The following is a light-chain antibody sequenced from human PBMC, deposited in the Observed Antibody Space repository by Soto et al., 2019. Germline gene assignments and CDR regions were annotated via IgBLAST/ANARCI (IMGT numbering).Light chain of an antibody. V-gene: IGKV3-20*01. CDR2: AAS. J-gene: IGKJ1*01. CDR1: QRISSS. CDR3: QLYSSSSPSWT. Sequence: EVVMTQSPATLSVSPGERATLYCRASQRISSSLAWYQQKPGQAPRLLIYAASTRAAGIPDRFSGSGSGTDFTLTISRLEPEDFAVYYCQLYSSSSPSWTFGQGTKGDIK.